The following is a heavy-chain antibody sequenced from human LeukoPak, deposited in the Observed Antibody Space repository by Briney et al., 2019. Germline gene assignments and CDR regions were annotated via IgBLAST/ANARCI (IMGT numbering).Heavy chain of an antibody. CDR1: GFTFSSYS. Sequence: GGSLRLSCAASGFTFSSYSMNWVRQAPGKGLVWVSVIYTGGTTYYADSVKGRFTISRDNSKNTLYLQMNSLKTEDTAVYYCTTDRFGGYYYEFDYWGQGTLVTVSS. CDR3: TTDRFGGYYYEFDY. CDR2: IYTGGTT. V-gene: IGHV3-66*01. D-gene: IGHD3-22*01. J-gene: IGHJ4*02.